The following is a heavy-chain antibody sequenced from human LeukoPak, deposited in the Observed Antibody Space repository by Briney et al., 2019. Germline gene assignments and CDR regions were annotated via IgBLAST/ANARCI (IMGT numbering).Heavy chain of an antibody. Sequence: GAAVNVSCKASAYTFTGYYMHLVGQAPGPGNEWLGWINPNSGGTNYAQKFQGRVTMTRDTSISTAYMELSRLTSDDTAVYYCARGRGSTSSNFDQWGQGTLVTVSS. V-gene: IGHV1-2*02. CDR3: ARGRGSTSSNFDQ. CDR2: INPNSGGT. CDR1: AYTFTGYY. J-gene: IGHJ4*02. D-gene: IGHD2-2*01.